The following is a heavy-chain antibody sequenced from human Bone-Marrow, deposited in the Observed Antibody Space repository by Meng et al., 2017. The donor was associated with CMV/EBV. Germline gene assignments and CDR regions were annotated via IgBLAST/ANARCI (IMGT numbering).Heavy chain of an antibody. CDR1: GGSISSSSYY. V-gene: IGHV4-39*02. Sequence: SETLSLTCTVSGGSISSSSYYWGWIRQPPGKGLEWIGSIYYSGSTYYNPSLKSRVTISVDTSKNQFSLKPSSVTAADTAVYYCATDGWAKWIAVAGMDVWGQGTTVTVSS. CDR3: ATDGWAKWIAVAGMDV. D-gene: IGHD6-19*01. J-gene: IGHJ6*02. CDR2: IYYSGST.